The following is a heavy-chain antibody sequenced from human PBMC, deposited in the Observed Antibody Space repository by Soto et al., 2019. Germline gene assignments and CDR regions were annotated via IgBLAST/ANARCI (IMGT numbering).Heavy chain of an antibody. CDR1: GDSISSGNKY. CDR3: ARVPSPFDYYYAMDV. D-gene: IGHD3-16*01. CDR2: IFSSGTT. J-gene: IGHJ6*02. V-gene: IGHV4-30-4*01. Sequence: KTSETLSLTCTVSGDSISSGNKYWSWIRQAPGKGLEWIGYIFSSGTTYYNPSLKSRLTMSLDTSQNQFSLRLASVTDADSAAYYCARVPSPFDYYYAMDVWGQGTTVTVSS.